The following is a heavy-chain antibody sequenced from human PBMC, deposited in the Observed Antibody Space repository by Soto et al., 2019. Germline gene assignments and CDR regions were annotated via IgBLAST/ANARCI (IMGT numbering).Heavy chain of an antibody. CDR1: GGTFSSYA. CDR2: IIPIFGTA. CDR3: AVYIVATIKGANWFDP. V-gene: IGHV1-69*01. Sequence: QVQLVQSGAEVKKPGSSVKVSCKASGGTFSSYAINWVRQAPGQGLEWMGGIIPIFGTANYAQKFQGRVTITADESTSTAYMELSSLRSEDTAVYYCAVYIVATIKGANWFDPWGQGTLVTVSS. J-gene: IGHJ5*02. D-gene: IGHD5-12*01.